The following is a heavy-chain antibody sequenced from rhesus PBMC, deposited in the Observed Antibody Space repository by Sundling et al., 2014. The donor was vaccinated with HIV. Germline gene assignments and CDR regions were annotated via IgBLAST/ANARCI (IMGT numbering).Heavy chain of an antibody. Sequence: QVQLVQSGAEVTKPGASVKLSCKASGYTFTSYNINWMRQPPGRGLEWMGWINPSTGNTAYTQTFQGRVTLTRDTSANTAYMELSSLRSEDTAVYYCARGSVDFDSWGQGVLVTVSS. CDR2: INPSTGNT. CDR1: GYTFTSYN. J-gene: IGHJ4*01. CDR3: ARGSVDFDS. V-gene: IGHV1-200*01.